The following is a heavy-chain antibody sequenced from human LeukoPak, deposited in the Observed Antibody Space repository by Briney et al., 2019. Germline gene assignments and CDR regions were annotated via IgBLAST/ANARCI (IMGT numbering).Heavy chain of an antibody. Sequence: SGGSLRLSCAASGFTFSSYGMHWVRQAPGKGLEWVAFIRYDGSNKYYADSVKGRFTISRDNSKNTLYLQMNSLRAEDTAVYYCPKDPYFYGWGVYEYFFDHWGQGTLVTVSS. D-gene: IGHD3-10*01. CDR1: GFTFSSYG. CDR3: PKDPYFYGWGVYEYFFDH. CDR2: IRYDGSNK. V-gene: IGHV3-30*02. J-gene: IGHJ4*02.